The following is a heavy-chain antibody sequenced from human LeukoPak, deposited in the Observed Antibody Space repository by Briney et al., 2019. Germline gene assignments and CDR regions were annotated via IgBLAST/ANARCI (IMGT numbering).Heavy chain of an antibody. J-gene: IGHJ4*02. CDR1: GYSFTAYY. CDR3: ARSPHILTGENFDY. Sequence: ASVKVSCKASGYSFTAYYMHWVRQAPGQGLEWMGWINPNSGGTNYAQKFQGRVTMTRDTSITSAYMEMSRLRSDDTALYYCARSPHILTGENFDYWGQGTLVTVSS. D-gene: IGHD3-9*01. CDR2: INPNSGGT. V-gene: IGHV1-2*02.